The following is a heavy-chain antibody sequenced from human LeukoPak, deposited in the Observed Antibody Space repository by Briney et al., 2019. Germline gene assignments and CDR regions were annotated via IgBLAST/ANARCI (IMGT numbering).Heavy chain of an antibody. D-gene: IGHD1-7*01. J-gene: IGHJ6*02. V-gene: IGHV3-15*04. CDR1: GFTFNYAW. CDR2: TVSEIDGGTT. Sequence: GGSLRLSCAASGFTFNYAWMSWVRQVPGKGLEWVGQTVSEIDGGTTDYAAPVKGRFTISRDDSKSMLYLQMNSLKIEDTAVYYCTTDEDWNYARKDVWGQGATVIVSS. CDR3: TTDEDWNYARKDV.